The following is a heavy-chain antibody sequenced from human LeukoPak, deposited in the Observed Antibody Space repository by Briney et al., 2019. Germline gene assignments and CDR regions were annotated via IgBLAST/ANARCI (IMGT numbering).Heavy chain of an antibody. D-gene: IGHD6-6*01. J-gene: IGHJ4*02. CDR2: IYSGGST. Sequence: GGSLRLSCAASGFTVSSNYMSWVRQAPGKGLEWVSVIYSGGSTYYADSVKGRFTISRDNSKNTLYLQMNCLRAEDTAVYYCARVGQSIAAPFDDWGQGTLVTVSS. CDR1: GFTVSSNY. CDR3: ARVGQSIAAPFDD. V-gene: IGHV3-53*01.